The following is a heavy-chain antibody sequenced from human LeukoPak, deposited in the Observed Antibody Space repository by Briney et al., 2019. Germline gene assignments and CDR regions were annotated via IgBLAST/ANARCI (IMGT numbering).Heavy chain of an antibody. J-gene: IGHJ3*02. Sequence: SETLSLTCTVSGGSISSYFWSWIRQPAGKGLEWNGRIYTNTSISYSPSLNSPVTMSVATSKNQLSLKLSSVTAADTAVYSCARGGYERACDIWGQGTVLTVSS. CDR3: ARGGYERACDI. V-gene: IGHV4-4*07. CDR1: GGSISSYF. CDR2: IYTNTSI. D-gene: IGHD3-3*01.